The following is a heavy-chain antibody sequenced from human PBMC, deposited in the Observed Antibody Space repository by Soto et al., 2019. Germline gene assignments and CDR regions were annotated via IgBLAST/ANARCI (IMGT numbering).Heavy chain of an antibody. J-gene: IGHJ4*02. CDR1: GFTFSSYA. V-gene: IGHV3-23*01. CDR3: AKEGYSYGSGPNTGSFDY. D-gene: IGHD3-10*01. CDR2: ISGSGGST. Sequence: GGSLRLSCAASGFTFSSYAMSWVRQAPGKGLEWVSAISGSGGSTYYADSVKGRFTISRDNSKNTLYLQMNSLRAEDTAVYYCAKEGYSYGSGPNTGSFDYWGQGTLVTVSS.